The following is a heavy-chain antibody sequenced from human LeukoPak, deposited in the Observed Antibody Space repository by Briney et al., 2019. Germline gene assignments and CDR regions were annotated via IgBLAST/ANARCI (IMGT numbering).Heavy chain of an antibody. D-gene: IGHD1-26*01. CDR2: ISSSSSTI. CDR3: APRGWWELLGDYNWFDP. V-gene: IGHV3-48*04. CDR1: GFTFSSYS. J-gene: IGHJ5*02. Sequence: GGSLRLSCAASGFTFSSYSMNWVRQAPGKGLEWVSYISSSSSTIYYADSVKGRFTISRDNAKNSLYLQMNSLRAEDTAVYYCAPRGWWELLGDYNWFDPWGQGTLVTVSS.